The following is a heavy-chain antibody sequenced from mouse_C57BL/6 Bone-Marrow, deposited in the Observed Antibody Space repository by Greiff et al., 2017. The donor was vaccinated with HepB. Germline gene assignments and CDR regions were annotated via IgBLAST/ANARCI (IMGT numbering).Heavy chain of an antibody. V-gene: IGHV5-16*01. J-gene: IGHJ3*01. Sequence: EVNVVESEGGLVQPGSSMKLSCTASGFTFSDYYMAWVRQVPEKGLEWVANINYDGSSTYYLDSLKSRFIISRDNAKNILYLQMSSLKSEDTATYYCARGFAWFAYWGQGTLVTVSA. CDR1: GFTFSDYY. CDR3: ARGFAWFAY. CDR2: INYDGSST.